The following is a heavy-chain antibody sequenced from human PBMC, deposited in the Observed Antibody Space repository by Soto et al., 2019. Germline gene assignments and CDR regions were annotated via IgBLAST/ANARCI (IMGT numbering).Heavy chain of an antibody. CDR3: ARLGISGGYYYGMDV. CDR1: GYKFTSYW. J-gene: IGHJ6*02. D-gene: IGHD6-19*01. V-gene: IGHV5-10-1*01. CDR2: IDPSDSYT. Sequence: GESLKSSGKGCGYKFTSYWISWVRQKNGKGLEWMGRIDPSDSYTNYSPSFQGHVTISADKSISTAYLQWSSLKASDTAMYYCARLGISGGYYYGMDVWGQGTTVTVSS.